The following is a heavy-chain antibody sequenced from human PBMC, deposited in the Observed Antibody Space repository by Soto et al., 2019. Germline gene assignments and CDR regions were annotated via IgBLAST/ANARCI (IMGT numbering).Heavy chain of an antibody. Sequence: QVHLVESGGGVVQPGRSLRLSCTASGVSFTNYGMHWVRQAPGKGMEWVEVVSPDGRNIYYAVTVNGRFTISRDNSKNALHLQKNSLRGEYPALYYCTNALDWYFELRGRDTLVTVSS. CDR1: GVSFTNYG. CDR2: VSPDGRNI. J-gene: IGHJ2*01. CDR3: TNALDWYFEL. V-gene: IGHV3-30*18.